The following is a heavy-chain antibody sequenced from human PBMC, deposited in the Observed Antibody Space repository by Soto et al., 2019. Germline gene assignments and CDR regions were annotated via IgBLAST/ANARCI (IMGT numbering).Heavy chain of an antibody. Sequence: PGGSLRLSCAASGFTFSDDNMNWVRHAPGEGLKRVSYISSSSGTIYYADTVKGRFIISRDNAKNSLYLQMNSLRGEDTAMYYCARDNRFFELFPDDWGQGSLVTVFS. CDR1: GFTFSDDN. D-gene: IGHD3-3*01. V-gene: IGHV3-48*01. CDR2: ISSSSGTI. J-gene: IGHJ4*02. CDR3: ARDNRFFELFPDD.